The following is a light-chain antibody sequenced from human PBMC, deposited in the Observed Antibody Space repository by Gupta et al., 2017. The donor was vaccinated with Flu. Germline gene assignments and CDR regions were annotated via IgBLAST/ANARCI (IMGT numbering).Light chain of an antibody. J-gene: IGLJ3*02. CDR2: EVS. Sequence: QSALTQPASVSGSPGQSIAISCTGTTSDVGAYDYVSWYQQYPGKAPELMIFEVSRRPSGISDRFSGSKSGNTASLTISGLLAEDEAYYYCSSYTKTNIVVVFGGGTKLTVL. CDR1: TSDVGAYDY. CDR3: SSYTKTNIVVV. V-gene: IGLV2-14*01.